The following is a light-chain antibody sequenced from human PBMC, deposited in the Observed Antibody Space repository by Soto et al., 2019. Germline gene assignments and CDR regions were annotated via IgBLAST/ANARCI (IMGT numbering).Light chain of an antibody. V-gene: IGKV3D-20*02. CDR2: DAS. J-gene: IGKJ4*01. CDR1: QSVSSSS. Sequence: EIVLTQSPGTLSLSPGERATLSCRASQSVSSSSLAWYQQKRGQAPRLLIHDASSRATGIPDRFSGSGSGTDFTLTISRLEPEDFAVYYCQQYNDWPLTFGGGTKVEIK. CDR3: QQYNDWPLT.